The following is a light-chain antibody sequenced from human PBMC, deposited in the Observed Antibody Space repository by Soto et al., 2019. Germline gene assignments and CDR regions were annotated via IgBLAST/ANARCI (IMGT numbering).Light chain of an antibody. Sequence: EIVLTQSPATLSLSPGERATLSCRASQSISSYLAWYQQKPGQAPRLLIYDASNRATVIPARFSGSGSGTDVTLTISSLEPEDFAVYYCQQRSSWPRPFGPGTKVDIK. CDR2: DAS. CDR1: QSISSY. J-gene: IGKJ3*01. V-gene: IGKV3-11*01. CDR3: QQRSSWPRP.